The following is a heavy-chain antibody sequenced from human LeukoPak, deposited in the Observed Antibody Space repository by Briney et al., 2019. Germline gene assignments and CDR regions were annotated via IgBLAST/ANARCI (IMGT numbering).Heavy chain of an antibody. CDR1: GGSIGSSGYF. J-gene: IGHJ5*01. CDR2: IYYSGST. CDR3: ARGRDGYNLDWFDS. V-gene: IGHV4-39*01. D-gene: IGHD5-24*01. Sequence: SETLSLTCTVSGGSIGSSGYFWGWIRQPPGKGLEWIGSIYYSGSTYYSPSLKSRVTISVDTSKNQFSLKLSSVTAADTAVYFRARGRDGYNLDWFDSWGQGTLVTVSS.